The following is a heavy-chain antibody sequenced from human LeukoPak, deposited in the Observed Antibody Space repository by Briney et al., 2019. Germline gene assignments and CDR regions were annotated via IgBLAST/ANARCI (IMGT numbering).Heavy chain of an antibody. V-gene: IGHV4-4*07. CDR1: GGSISSYY. D-gene: IGHD5-18*01. Sequence: SETLPLTCTVSGGSISSYYWSWIRQPARKGLEWIGRIYTSGSTNYNPSLKSRVTMSVDTSKNQFSLKLSSVTAADTAVYYCARSTAKSRYYYYYYYMDVWGKGTTVTVSS. J-gene: IGHJ6*03. CDR3: ARSTAKSRYYYYYYYMDV. CDR2: IYTSGST.